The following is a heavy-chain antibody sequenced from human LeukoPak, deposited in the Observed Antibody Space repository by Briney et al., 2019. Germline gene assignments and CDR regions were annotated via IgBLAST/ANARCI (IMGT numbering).Heavy chain of an antibody. CDR3: GGFGYEAAVDL. D-gene: IGHD6-13*01. Sequence: PGGSLRPSCAASGFMFSTYWMTWVRQAPGEGLEWVANIKPDGSGTYYVDPVKGRLTISRDNAKNLLYLQMNSLRGEDAAVYYCGGFGYEAAVDLWGQGTLVTVSS. CDR2: IKPDGSGT. J-gene: IGHJ4*02. V-gene: IGHV3-7*01. CDR1: GFMFSTYW.